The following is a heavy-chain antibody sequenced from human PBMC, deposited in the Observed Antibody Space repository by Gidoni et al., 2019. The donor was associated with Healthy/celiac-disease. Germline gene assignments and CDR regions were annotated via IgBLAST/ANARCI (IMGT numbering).Heavy chain of an antibody. CDR3: ARGVRGQPGLDWFDP. V-gene: IGHV4-31*03. CDR1: GGPISSGGYY. CDR2: IYYSGST. Sequence: QVQLQESGPGLVKPSQTLSLTCTVSGGPISSGGYYWSWIRQHPGKGLEWIGYIYYSGSTYYNPSLKSRVTISVDTSKNQFSLKLSSVTAADTAVYYCARGVRGQPGLDWFDPWGQGTLVTVSS. J-gene: IGHJ5*02. D-gene: IGHD3-10*01.